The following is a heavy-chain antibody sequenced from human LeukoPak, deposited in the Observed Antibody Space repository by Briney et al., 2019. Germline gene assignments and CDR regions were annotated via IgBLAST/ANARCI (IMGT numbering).Heavy chain of an antibody. CDR3: ARALGSPLDY. CDR1: GFTFSTSW. CDR2: TNSDGSST. J-gene: IGHJ4*02. D-gene: IGHD1-26*01. Sequence: GGSQRLSCAASGFTFSTSWMHWVRQAPGKGLVWVSRTNSDGSSTSHADSVKGRFTISRDNAKNTLYLQMNSLRAEDTAVYYCARALGSPLDYWGQGTLVTVSS. V-gene: IGHV3-74*01.